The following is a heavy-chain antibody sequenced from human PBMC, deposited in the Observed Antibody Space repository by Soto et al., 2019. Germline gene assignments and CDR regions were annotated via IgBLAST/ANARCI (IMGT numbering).Heavy chain of an antibody. CDR2: ISAYNGNT. V-gene: IGHV1-18*04. D-gene: IGHD6-13*01. Sequence: ASVKVSCKASGYTFISYGISWVRQAPGQGLEWMGWISAYNGNTNYAQKLQGRVTMTTDTSTSTAYMELRSLRSDDTAVYYCARGSGYSSPPSCYYGMDVWGQGTTVTVSS. CDR1: GYTFISYG. CDR3: ARGSGYSSPPSCYYGMDV. J-gene: IGHJ6*02.